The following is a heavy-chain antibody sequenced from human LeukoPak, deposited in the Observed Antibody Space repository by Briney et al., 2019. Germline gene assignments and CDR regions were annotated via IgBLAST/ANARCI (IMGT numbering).Heavy chain of an antibody. CDR2: IKQDGSER. Sequence: PGGSLRLSCAASGFTFSSYWMSWVRQAPGKGLEWVANIKQDGSERYYVDSVKGRFTIYRDNAKNSLYLQMNSLRAEDTAVYYCARDIKDGSGIEYGMDVWGQGTTVTVSS. D-gene: IGHD3-10*01. J-gene: IGHJ6*02. CDR1: GFTFSSYW. CDR3: ARDIKDGSGIEYGMDV. V-gene: IGHV3-7*01.